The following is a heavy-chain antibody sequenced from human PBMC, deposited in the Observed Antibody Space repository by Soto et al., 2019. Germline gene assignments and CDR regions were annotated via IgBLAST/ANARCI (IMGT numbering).Heavy chain of an antibody. J-gene: IGHJ6*02. D-gene: IGHD2-21*02. CDR3: VRDREEVTMDV. V-gene: IGHV3-33*01. CDR2: IWYDGSNK. Sequence: QVQLVESGAGVEQPGRSLRLSCAASGFTFSSYGMHWVRQAPGKGLEWVAVIWYDGSNKYYADTVKGRFTISRDKSKNTLYLQMTSLRDEDTAVYYCVRDREEVTMDVWGQGTTVTVSS. CDR1: GFTFSSYG.